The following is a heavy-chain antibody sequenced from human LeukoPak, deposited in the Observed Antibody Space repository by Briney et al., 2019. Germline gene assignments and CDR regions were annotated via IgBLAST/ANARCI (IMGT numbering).Heavy chain of an antibody. CDR2: IWSDGINK. Sequence: GGSLRLSCAASGFTFSNYGIHWVRQAPGKGLEWVAVIWSDGINKYYVDSVKGRFTISRDNSKNTLYLQMNNLRAEDTALYYCARREGYYLGYWGQGTLVTVSS. D-gene: IGHD5-24*01. V-gene: IGHV3-33*01. CDR1: GFTFSNYG. CDR3: ARREGYYLGY. J-gene: IGHJ4*02.